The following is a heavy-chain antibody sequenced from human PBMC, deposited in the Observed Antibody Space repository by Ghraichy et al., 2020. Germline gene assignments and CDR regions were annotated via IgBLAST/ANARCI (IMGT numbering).Heavy chain of an antibody. J-gene: IGHJ4*02. CDR1: GYTFTDYY. CDR3: ARERAGSSGWYGD. V-gene: IGHV1-2*06. Sequence: ASVKVSCKASGYTFTDYYMHWVRQAPGQGLEWMGRINPNSGGTNYAQKFQGMVTMTRDTSISTAYMELSRLRSDDTAVYYCARERAGSSGWYGDWGQGTLVTVSS. D-gene: IGHD6-19*01. CDR2: INPNSGGT.